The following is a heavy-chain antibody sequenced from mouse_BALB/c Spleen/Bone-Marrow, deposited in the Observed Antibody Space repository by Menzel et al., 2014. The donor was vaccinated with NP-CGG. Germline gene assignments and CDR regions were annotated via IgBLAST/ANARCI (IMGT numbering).Heavy chain of an antibody. CDR2: INPDSSTI. V-gene: IGHV4-1*02. CDR1: GFDFSRYW. D-gene: IGHD1-2*01. CDR3: TRLHYYGYSAY. J-gene: IGHJ3*01. Sequence: VQLQQSGGGLVQPGGSLKLSCAASGFDFSRYWMSWVRQAPGKGLEWIGEINPDSSTINYTPSLKDKFIISRVNAKSTLYLQKSKVRSEDTALYYCTRLHYYGYSAYWGQGTLVTVST.